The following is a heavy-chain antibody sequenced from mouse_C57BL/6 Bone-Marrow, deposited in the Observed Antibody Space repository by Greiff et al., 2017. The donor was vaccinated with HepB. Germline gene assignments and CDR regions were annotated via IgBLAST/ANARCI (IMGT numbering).Heavy chain of an antibody. D-gene: IGHD2-5*01. J-gene: IGHJ1*03. CDR1: GYSITSGYY. CDR3: AGDYSKSYWYFDV. Sequence: DVKLVESGPGLVKPSQSLSLTCSVTGYSITSGYYWNWIRQFPGNKLEWMGYISYDGSNNYNPSLKNRISITRYTSKNQFFLKLNSVTTEDTATYYCAGDYSKSYWYFDVWGTGTTVTVSS. V-gene: IGHV3-6*01. CDR2: ISYDGSN.